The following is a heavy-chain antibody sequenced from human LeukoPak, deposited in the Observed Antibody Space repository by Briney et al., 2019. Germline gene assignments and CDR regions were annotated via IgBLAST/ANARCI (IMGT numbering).Heavy chain of an antibody. D-gene: IGHD3-22*01. CDR2: VSYTGRT. J-gene: IGHJ3*02. CDR3: ARLLDYDNSGAPDIFDI. V-gene: IGHV4-59*01. CDR1: GGSISPNY. Sequence: PSETLSLTCSVSGGSISPNYWTWIRQSPGKGLEYIGHVSYTGRTRYNPSLQSRLAISLDTSNNRFSLQLTSVTAADTAVYYCARLLDYDNSGAPDIFDIWGQGTVVTVSS.